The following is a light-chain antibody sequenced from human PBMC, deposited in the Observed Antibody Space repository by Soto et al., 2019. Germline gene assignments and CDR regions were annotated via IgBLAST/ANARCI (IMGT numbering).Light chain of an antibody. J-gene: IGKJ2*01. CDR2: GAS. Sequence: EIVMTQSPASLSVSPGDGATLSCRASQTVASNLASYQQKPGQGPRLLIHGASTRAAGVPARFSGSGSGTDFTLTISSLQSEDFAVYYCQQYHNWPPQYTFGQGTKLQIK. V-gene: IGKV3-15*01. CDR3: QQYHNWPPQYT. CDR1: QTVASN.